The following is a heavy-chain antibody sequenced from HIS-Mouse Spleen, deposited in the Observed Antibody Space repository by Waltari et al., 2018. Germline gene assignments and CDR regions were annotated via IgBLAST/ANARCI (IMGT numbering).Heavy chain of an antibody. CDR1: GSSISSSSDS. CDR2: IYYSGST. V-gene: IGHV4-39*07. D-gene: IGHD6-13*01. Sequence: QLQLQESGPGLVKPSETLSLTCTVSGSSISSSSDSWGWIRQPPGKGLEWIGSIYYSGSTYYNPSLKSRVTISVDTSKNQFSLKLSSVTAADTAVYYCAREIPYSSSWYDWYFDLWGRGTLVTVSS. J-gene: IGHJ2*01. CDR3: AREIPYSSSWYDWYFDL.